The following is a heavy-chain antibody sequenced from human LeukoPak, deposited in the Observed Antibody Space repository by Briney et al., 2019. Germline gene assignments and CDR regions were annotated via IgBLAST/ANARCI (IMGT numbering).Heavy chain of an antibody. V-gene: IGHV1-2*02. J-gene: IGHJ4*02. CDR2: INPNSGGT. CDR3: AREWLIVVTGTGHLDY. CDR1: GYTFTVYY. D-gene: IGHD6-19*01. Sequence: ASVKVSCKASGYTFTVYYIYWVRQAPGQGLEWMGWINPNSGGTKYAQKFQGRVTMTRDTTISTAYMELSSLRSDDTAVYYCAREWLIVVTGTGHLDYWGQGTLVTVSS.